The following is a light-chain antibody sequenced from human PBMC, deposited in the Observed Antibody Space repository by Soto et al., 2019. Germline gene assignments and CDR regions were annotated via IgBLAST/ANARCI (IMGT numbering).Light chain of an antibody. J-gene: IGKJ5*01. V-gene: IGKV3-11*01. CDR1: QSVSSY. Sequence: EVMFTQSPATLTLTPGERSTLSCSASQSVSSYLAWYQQKPGQAPRLLIYGASTRATGIPARFSGSGSETDFTLTISSLEPEDFAVYYCQHRLNWPLTFGQGTRLEIK. CDR3: QHRLNWPLT. CDR2: GAS.